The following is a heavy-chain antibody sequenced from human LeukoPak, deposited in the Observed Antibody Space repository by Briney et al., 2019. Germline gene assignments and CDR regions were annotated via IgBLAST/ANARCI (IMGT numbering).Heavy chain of an antibody. CDR1: GYRLSELS. Sequence: ASVKVSCKVSGYRLSELSMHWVRQAPGKGLEWMGGFDPEDGEAIYAQKFQGRVTMTEDTSTDTAYMELSSLRSEDTAVYYCATQGAAAAGTTRTTHYYYYMDVWGKGTTVTVSS. V-gene: IGHV1-24*01. D-gene: IGHD6-13*01. CDR2: FDPEDGEA. CDR3: ATQGAAAAGTTRTTHYYYYMDV. J-gene: IGHJ6*03.